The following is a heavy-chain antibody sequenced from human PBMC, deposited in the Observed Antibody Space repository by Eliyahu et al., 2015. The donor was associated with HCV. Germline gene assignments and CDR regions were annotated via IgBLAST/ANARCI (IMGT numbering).Heavy chain of an antibody. V-gene: IGHV1-3*01. CDR3: ARPGYNSDHFDY. Sequence: QVQLVQSGAEVKKPGASVKVSCRASGYTFTSYAIHWVRQAPGQRLEWMGWINGGDGNTKYSQNFQGRVTITRDTSASIAYMELSSLRSEDTAVYYCARPGYNSDHFDYWGQGTLVTVSS. D-gene: IGHD6-19*01. CDR2: INGGDGNT. J-gene: IGHJ4*02. CDR1: GYTFTSYA.